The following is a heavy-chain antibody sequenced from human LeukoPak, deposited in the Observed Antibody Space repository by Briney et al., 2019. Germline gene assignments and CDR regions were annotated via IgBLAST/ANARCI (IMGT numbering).Heavy chain of an antibody. CDR2: IYYNGNT. D-gene: IGHD4-17*01. CDR3: ARVQDYGDYVGNNWFDP. CDR1: DGSINSYY. V-gene: IGHV4-59*01. Sequence: SETPSLTCSVSDGSINSYYWNWIRRPPGKGLEWIGYIYYNGNTNYNPSLKSRVTISVDTSKNQFSLKLSSVTAADTAVYYCARVQDYGDYVGNNWFDPWGQGTLVTVSS. J-gene: IGHJ5*02.